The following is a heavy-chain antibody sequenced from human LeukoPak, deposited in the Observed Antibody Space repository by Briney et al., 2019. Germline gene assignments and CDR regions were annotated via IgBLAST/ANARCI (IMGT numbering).Heavy chain of an antibody. V-gene: IGHV4-61*01. Sequence: SETLSLTCTVSGGSISSSSYYWSWIRQPPGKGLEWIGYIYYSGSTNYNPSLKSRVTISVDTSKNQFSLKLSSVTAADTAVYYCARGYDSSGYYISWAFDIWGQGTMVTVSS. J-gene: IGHJ3*02. D-gene: IGHD3-22*01. CDR1: GGSISSSSYY. CDR3: ARGYDSSGYYISWAFDI. CDR2: IYYSGST.